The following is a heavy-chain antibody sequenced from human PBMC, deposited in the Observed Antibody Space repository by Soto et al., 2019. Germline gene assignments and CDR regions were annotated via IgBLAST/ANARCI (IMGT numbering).Heavy chain of an antibody. CDR3: ARGRKNHDVLIGYLPFFDY. CDR2: LSYSGST. V-gene: IGHV4-31*03. CDR1: GDSFSSGAYY. J-gene: IGHJ4*01. D-gene: IGHD3-9*01. Sequence: SDTLSLTCTVSGDSFSSGAYYWSWIRQHPGRGLEWIGYLSYSGSTDYNPSLKRRVTISVGASNNQFSLKLVPVTAADTAVYYCARGRKNHDVLIGYLPFFDYWGLGSLVTVSS.